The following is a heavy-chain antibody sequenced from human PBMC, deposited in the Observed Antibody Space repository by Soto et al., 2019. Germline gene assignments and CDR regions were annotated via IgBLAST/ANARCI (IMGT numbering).Heavy chain of an antibody. CDR2: ISAYNGNT. Sequence: GASVKVSCKASGYTFTSYGISWVRQAPGQGLEWKGWISAYNGNTNYAQKLQGRVTMTTDTSTSTAYMELRSLRSDDTAVYYCARALLGVPMARGEHESPVDYWGQGTLVTVSS. J-gene: IGHJ4*02. V-gene: IGHV1-18*01. CDR1: GYTFTSYG. CDR3: ARALLGVPMARGEHESPVDY. D-gene: IGHD3-10*01.